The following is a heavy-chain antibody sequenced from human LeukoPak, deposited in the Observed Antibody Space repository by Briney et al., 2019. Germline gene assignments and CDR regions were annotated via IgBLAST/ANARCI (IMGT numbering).Heavy chain of an antibody. CDR3: ARQRWYYDSSADAFDI. D-gene: IGHD3-22*01. J-gene: IGHJ3*02. V-gene: IGHV4-59*08. CDR1: GGSLRCYY. Sequence: PSETLSLTCTVPGGSLRCYYWSWIRQPPAKGLERIGHIYYSGSTNYNPSLKSRVTISVDTSKSQFSLKLSSVTAADTEVYYCARQRWYYDSSADAFDIWGQGTMVTVSS. CDR2: IYYSGST.